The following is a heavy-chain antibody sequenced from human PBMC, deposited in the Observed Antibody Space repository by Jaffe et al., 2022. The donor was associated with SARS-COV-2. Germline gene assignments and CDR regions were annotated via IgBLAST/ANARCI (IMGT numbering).Heavy chain of an antibody. J-gene: IGHJ4*02. CDR1: GFTFAESG. CDR3: TQNTGYDFWGLV. D-gene: IGHD3-3*01. Sequence: EVQLVESGGGLVQPGQSLRLSCSGSGFTFAESGLNWFRQAPGKGLEWLSFSRSKVHGGTIQYAASVEDRFTMSRDDSRSIAYLQMNSLKTEDTAVYYCTQNTGYDFWGLVWGQGTLVTVSS. CDR2: SRSKVHGGTI. V-gene: IGHV3-49*03.